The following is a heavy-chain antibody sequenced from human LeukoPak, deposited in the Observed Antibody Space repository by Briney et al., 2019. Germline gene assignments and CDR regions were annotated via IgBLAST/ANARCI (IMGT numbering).Heavy chain of an antibody. V-gene: IGHV3-23*01. Sequence: GGSLRLSCAASGFAFSRNDMFWVRQAPGKGLEWVSCISGSSGATYYADSVRGRFTISRDNSKNTVFLQMNSLRAEDTAIYYCAKCGPGAFDFWGQGTMVTVSS. J-gene: IGHJ3*01. CDR2: ISGSSGAT. CDR3: AKCGPGAFDF. CDR1: GFAFSRND. D-gene: IGHD2-21*01.